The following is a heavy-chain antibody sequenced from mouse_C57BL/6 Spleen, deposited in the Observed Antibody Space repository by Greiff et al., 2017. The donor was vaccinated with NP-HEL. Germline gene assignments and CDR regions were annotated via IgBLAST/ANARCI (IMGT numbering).Heavy chain of an antibody. V-gene: IGHV5-6*01. CDR3: AREGGAY. Sequence: EVKLMESGGDLVKPGGSLKLSCAASGFTFSSYGMSWVRQTPDKRLEWVATISSGGSYTYYPDSVKGRFTISRDNAKNTLYLQMSSLKSEDTAMYYCAREGGAYWGQGTLVTVSA. J-gene: IGHJ3*01. CDR2: ISSGGSYT. CDR1: GFTFSSYG.